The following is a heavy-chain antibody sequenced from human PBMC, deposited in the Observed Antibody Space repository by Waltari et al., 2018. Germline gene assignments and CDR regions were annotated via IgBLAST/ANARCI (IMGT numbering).Heavy chain of an antibody. J-gene: IGHJ4*02. CDR1: GHTLTELS. Sequence: QVQLIQSGAEVKKPGASVKVSCKVSGHTLTELSMHWVRQAPGKGLEWMGGFDPEAGETIYAQKFQGRVTMTEDTLTETAYLELRSLRLEDTAVYYCATGVVTSFLGEFDYWGQGTLVTVSS. CDR3: ATGVVTSFLGEFDY. CDR2: FDPEAGET. V-gene: IGHV1-24*01. D-gene: IGHD3-16*01.